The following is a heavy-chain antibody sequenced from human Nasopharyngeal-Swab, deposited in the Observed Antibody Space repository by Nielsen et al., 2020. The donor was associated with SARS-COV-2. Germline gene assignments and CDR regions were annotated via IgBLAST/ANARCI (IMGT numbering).Heavy chain of an antibody. D-gene: IGHD3-10*01. CDR2: LIEDGSTT. CDR1: GFTFGSYA. V-gene: IGHV3-23*01. CDR3: AKDGRYYASGSHPFDY. Sequence: GGSLRLSCAASGFTFGSYAMSWVRQAPGKGLEWVSGLIEDGSTTYYADSVKGRFTISRDNSKNTVYLQMNTLRAEDTAVYYCAKDGRYYASGSHPFDYWGQGTLVTVSS. J-gene: IGHJ4*02.